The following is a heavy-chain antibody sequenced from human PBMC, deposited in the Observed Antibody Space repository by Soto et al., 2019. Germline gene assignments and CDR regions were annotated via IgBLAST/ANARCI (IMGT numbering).Heavy chain of an antibody. CDR1: GFTFHPYG. D-gene: IGHD1-26*01. CDR3: TKASRKFPVLSGASFFDY. CDR2: ISYAGGNT. J-gene: IGHJ4*02. V-gene: IGHV3-30*18. Sequence: QVHLVESGGGVVQPGRSLRLSCAASGFTFHPYGMHWVRHAPGKGPEWVAHISYAGGNTYYSDSVKGLFTISGDNSNNALYLQMNSLRTEGAAVYHCTKASRKFPVLSGASFFDYWGQGSLVTVSS.